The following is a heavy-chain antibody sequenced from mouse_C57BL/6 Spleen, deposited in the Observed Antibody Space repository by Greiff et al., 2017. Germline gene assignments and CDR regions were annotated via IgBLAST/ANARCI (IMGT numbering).Heavy chain of an antibody. CDR3: TRTYYSNAWFAY. V-gene: IGHV1-15*01. CDR1: GYTFTDYE. D-gene: IGHD2-5*01. Sequence: VQLQQPGAELVRPGASVTPSCKASGYTFTDYEMHWVKQTPVHGLEWIGAIDPETGGTAYNQKFKGKAVLTADKSSSTAYMELRSLTSEDSAVXYCTRTYYSNAWFAYWGQGTLVTVSA. J-gene: IGHJ3*01. CDR2: IDPETGGT.